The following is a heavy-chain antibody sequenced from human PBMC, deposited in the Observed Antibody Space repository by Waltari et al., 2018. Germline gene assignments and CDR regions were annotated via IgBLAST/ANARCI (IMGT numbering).Heavy chain of an antibody. CDR2: IYHSGST. V-gene: IGHV4-38-2*01. D-gene: IGHD5-18*01. CDR1: GYSISSGYY. Sequence: QVQLQESGPGLVKPSETLSLTCAVSGYSISSGYYWGWIRQPPGKGLEWIGSIYHSGSTYYNPSLKSRVTISVDTSKNQFSLKLSSVTAADTAVYYCARPREGYPIYFDYWGQGTLVTVSS. J-gene: IGHJ4*02. CDR3: ARPREGYPIYFDY.